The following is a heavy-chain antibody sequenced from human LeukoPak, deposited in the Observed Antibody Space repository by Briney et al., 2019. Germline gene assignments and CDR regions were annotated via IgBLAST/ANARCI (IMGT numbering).Heavy chain of an antibody. Sequence: EASVKVSCKASGYTFTSYYMHWVRQAPGQGLEWMGIINPSGGSTSYAQKFQGRVTMTTDTSTSTAYMELRSLRSDDTAVYYCARNLRTTVTDYWGQGTLVTVSS. CDR3: ARNLRTTVTDY. J-gene: IGHJ4*02. CDR1: GYTFTSYY. CDR2: INPSGGST. D-gene: IGHD4-11*01. V-gene: IGHV1-46*01.